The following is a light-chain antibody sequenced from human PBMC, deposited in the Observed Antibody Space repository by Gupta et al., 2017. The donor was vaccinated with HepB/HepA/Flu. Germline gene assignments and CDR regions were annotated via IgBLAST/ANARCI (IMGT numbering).Light chain of an antibody. CDR1: SGHSRYI. J-gene: IGLJ2*01. V-gene: IGLV4-60*03. Sequence: PVLPPSSSASASLGSSVKLTRTLSSGHSRYIIAWHQQQPGKAPPFLMTLQDSGTYNKGRGIPDGFSGSSSGGDRYLSIAYGQAEDEADYYCETWDTSRHGIFGGGTKLTVL. CDR3: ETWDTSRHGI. CDR2: LQDSGTY.